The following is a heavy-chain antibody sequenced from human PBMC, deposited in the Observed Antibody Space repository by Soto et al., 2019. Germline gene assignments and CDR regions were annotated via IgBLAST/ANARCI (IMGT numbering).Heavy chain of an antibody. Sequence: PGESLKISCTGSGYIFTSYWIGWVRQMPGKGLEWMGIIYPRDSSTRYSSSFQGQVTISADKSIDTAYLQWNSLMPSDTAIYYCARALSISSSSAINYGMDVWGQGTTVTVSS. J-gene: IGHJ6*02. CDR3: ARALSISSSSAINYGMDV. D-gene: IGHD6-13*01. CDR2: IYPRDSST. CDR1: GYIFTSYW. V-gene: IGHV5-51*01.